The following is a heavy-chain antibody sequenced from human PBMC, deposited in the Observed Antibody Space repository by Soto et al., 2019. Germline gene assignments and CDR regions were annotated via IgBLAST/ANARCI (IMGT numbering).Heavy chain of an antibody. V-gene: IGHV4-39*01. D-gene: IGHD3-9*01. J-gene: IGHJ5*02. CDR3: ARPYYEILTGPRGWFDL. CDR1: GDSISSNSYC. CDR2: IYYSGST. Sequence: SETLSLTCTVSGDSISSNSYCWGWVRQPPGKGLEWIGSIYYSGSTYYNPSLESRVTISVDTSKNQFSLRLTSVTAADTAVYSCARPYYEILTGPRGWFDLWGQGVLVTVSS.